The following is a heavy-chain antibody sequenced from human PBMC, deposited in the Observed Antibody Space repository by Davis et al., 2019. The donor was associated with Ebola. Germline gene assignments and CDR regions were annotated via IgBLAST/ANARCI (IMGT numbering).Heavy chain of an antibody. CDR3: ARENDGMDV. V-gene: IGHV3-48*04. J-gene: IGHJ6*04. Sequence: GESLKISCEASGFSFNSYGMHWVRQAPGKGLEWVSYISSSGSTIYYADSVKGRFTISRDNAKNSLYLQMNSLRAEDTAVYYCARENDGMDVWGKGTTVTVSS. CDR1: GFSFNSYG. CDR2: ISSSGSTI.